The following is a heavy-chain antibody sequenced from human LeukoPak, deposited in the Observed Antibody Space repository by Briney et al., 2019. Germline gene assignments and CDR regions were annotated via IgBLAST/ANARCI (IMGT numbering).Heavy chain of an antibody. CDR3: ARTPYDFWSASFSYYFDC. CDR1: GFTFSSYS. J-gene: IGHJ4*02. CDR2: ISSSSII. V-gene: IGHV3-48*04. Sequence: PGGSLRLSCAASGFTFSSYSMNWVRQAPGKGLEWVSYISSSSIIYYADSVKGRFTISRDNAKNSLFLQMNSLRAEDTAVYFCARTPYDFWSASFSYYFDCWGQGTLVTVSS. D-gene: IGHD3-3*01.